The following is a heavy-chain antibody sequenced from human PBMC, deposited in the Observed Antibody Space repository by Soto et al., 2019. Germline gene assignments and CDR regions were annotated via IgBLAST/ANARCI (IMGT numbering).Heavy chain of an antibody. CDR3: GRVDRYYNLDV. CDR1: GFTFSNYG. Sequence: QVQLVESGGGVVQPGRSLRLSCAASGFTFSNYGLHWVRQAPGKGLEWVADVWYDGISKNYLDSVKGRFTISRDNSKNSLYLQMNSLRAEDTAVYYWGRVDRYYNLDVWGQGTTVTVSS. J-gene: IGHJ6*02. V-gene: IGHV3-33*01. CDR2: VWYDGISK.